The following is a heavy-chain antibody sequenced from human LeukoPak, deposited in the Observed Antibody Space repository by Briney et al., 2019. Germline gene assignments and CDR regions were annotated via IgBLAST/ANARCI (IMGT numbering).Heavy chain of an antibody. CDR1: GCTFSGHW. CDR2: INQGGSDK. CDR3: TRDRSRAEDD. J-gene: IGHJ4*02. Sequence: GGSLRLSCAASGCTFSGHWMSWVRQAPGKGLEWVANINQGGSDKYYVDSVKGRFTISRDNANNLLYLQMNSLKGEDTAVYYCTRDRSRAEDDWGQGTLVTVSS. V-gene: IGHV3-7*01. D-gene: IGHD1-14*01.